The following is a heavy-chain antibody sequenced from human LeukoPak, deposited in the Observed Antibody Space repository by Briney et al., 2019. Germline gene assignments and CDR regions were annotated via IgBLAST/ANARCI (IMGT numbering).Heavy chain of an antibody. CDR2: FDPEDGET. J-gene: IGHJ4*02. V-gene: IGHV1-24*01. CDR3: ATGAGYNLIPFDY. D-gene: IGHD1-1*01. Sequence: GASVKVSCKVSGYPLTELSMHWVRQAPGKGLEWMGHFDPEDGETIYAQKFQGRVTMTEDTSTDTAYMELSSLRSEDTAFYYCATGAGYNLIPFDYWGQGTLVTVSS. CDR1: GYPLTELS.